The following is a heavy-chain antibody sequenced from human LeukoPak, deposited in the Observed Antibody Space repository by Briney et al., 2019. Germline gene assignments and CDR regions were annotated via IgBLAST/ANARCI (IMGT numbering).Heavy chain of an antibody. D-gene: IGHD1-7*01. Sequence: GGSLGLSCAAPGFTLNGYWMHWVRQAPGKGLVWVSRINSDGSTTSYADSVKGRFTISRDNAKNSLYLQMNSLRAEDTAVYYCARVRRNYEVYWGQGTLVTVSS. J-gene: IGHJ4*02. CDR2: INSDGSTT. CDR3: ARVRRNYEVY. V-gene: IGHV3-74*01. CDR1: GFTLNGYW.